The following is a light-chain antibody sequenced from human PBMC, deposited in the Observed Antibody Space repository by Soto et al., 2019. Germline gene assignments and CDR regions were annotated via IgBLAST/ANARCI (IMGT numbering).Light chain of an antibody. J-gene: IGKJ3*01. Sequence: DIQMTQSPSSLSASVGARVSITCQASEDIRTSLSWFRHKPGRAPKLLIYGASYLETGVPSRFRGSGSGTDFTLTISSLQPEDIATYYCQHYNNLPPFTFGPGTIVDIK. V-gene: IGKV1-33*01. CDR1: EDIRTS. CDR2: GAS. CDR3: QHYNNLPPFT.